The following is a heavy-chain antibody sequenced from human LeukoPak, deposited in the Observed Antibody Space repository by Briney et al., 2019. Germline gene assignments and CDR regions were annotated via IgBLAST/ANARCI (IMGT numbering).Heavy chain of an antibody. J-gene: IGHJ4*02. CDR1: GFPFSSFA. CDR2: SNYSGGTT. V-gene: IGHV3-23*01. Sequence: GESLTLSCAVSGFPFSSFAMRWVRPPPGRVLEWVSTSNYSGGTTSHADPVRGRFTSSRDNATDSLYLKMNILKAEDTAVYYCASADAHILAFWGQGTLVTVSS. CDR3: ASADAHILAF.